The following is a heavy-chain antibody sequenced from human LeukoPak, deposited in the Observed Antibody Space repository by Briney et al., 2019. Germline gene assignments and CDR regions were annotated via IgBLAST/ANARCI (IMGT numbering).Heavy chain of an antibody. Sequence: PGGSLRLSCAASGFPFSSHVLSWVRQAPGKGLEWIAYINHNGEAIYYPDFVKGRFIISRDNAKNSLYLQMNSLRAEDTALYYCAKDIRDSSGYYYDSYFDYWGQGTLVTVSS. J-gene: IGHJ4*02. CDR3: AKDIRDSSGYYYDSYFDY. V-gene: IGHV3-48*01. D-gene: IGHD3-22*01. CDR1: GFPFSSHV. CDR2: INHNGEAI.